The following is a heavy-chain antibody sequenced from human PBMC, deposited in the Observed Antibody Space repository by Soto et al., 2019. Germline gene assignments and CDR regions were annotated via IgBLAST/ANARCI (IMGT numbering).Heavy chain of an antibody. CDR3: ARGGVSTRTFDY. V-gene: IGHV5-51*01. Sequence: PXGVLNISLRGSGYNFDCYWIAWVRQMPGKGVGLVGIIYPSDSDTRYRPSFQGQVTISADKSISYAYLQWSSLRASDTAMYYCARGGVSTRTFDYWGQGTQVTVSS. D-gene: IGHD3-3*01. CDR2: IYPSDSDT. J-gene: IGHJ4*02. CDR1: GYNFDCYW.